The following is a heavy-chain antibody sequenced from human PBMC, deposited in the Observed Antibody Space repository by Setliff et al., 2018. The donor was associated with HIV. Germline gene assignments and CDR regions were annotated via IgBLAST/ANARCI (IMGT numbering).Heavy chain of an antibody. CDR2: ISYDGSHI. J-gene: IGHJ4*02. CDR1: GFIFSNYA. V-gene: IGHV3-30*11. D-gene: IGHD6-13*01. Sequence: PGGSLRLSCAASGFIFSNYAMHWVRQAPGKGLEWMAVISYDGSHISYADSVKGRFTISRDNSKNTLYLQMNSLRTEDTAVYYCARVFSSSWYGIDCWGQGTLVTVSS. CDR3: ARVFSSSWYGIDC.